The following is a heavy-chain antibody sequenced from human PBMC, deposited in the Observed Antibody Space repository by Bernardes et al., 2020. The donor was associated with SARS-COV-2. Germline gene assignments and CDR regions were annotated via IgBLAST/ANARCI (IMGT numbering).Heavy chain of an antibody. V-gene: IGHV3-15*01. CDR3: TTDDGDFQH. J-gene: IGHJ1*01. Sequence: GGSLRLSCAASGINFSNAWMSWVRQAPGKGLEWVGRIKSKTEGGTTDYAAPVKGRFTISRDDSKNTLYLQMSSLKTEDTAVYYCTTDDGDFQHWGQGTLVTVSS. D-gene: IGHD3-10*01. CDR1: GINFSNAW. CDR2: IKSKTEGGTT.